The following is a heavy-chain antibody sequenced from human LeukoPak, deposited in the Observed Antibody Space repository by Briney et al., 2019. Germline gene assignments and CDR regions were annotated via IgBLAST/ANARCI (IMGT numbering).Heavy chain of an antibody. V-gene: IGHV1-24*01. J-gene: IGHJ5*02. CDR3: ATDLSTGPPHNWFDP. D-gene: IGHD1-14*01. CDR2: FDPEDGET. CDR1: GYTLTELS. Sequence: ASVKVSCKVSGYTLTELSMHWVRQAPGKGLEWMGGFDPEDGETIYAQKFQGRVTMTEDTSTDTAYMEPSSLRSEDMAVYYCATDLSTGPPHNWFDPWGQGTLVTVSS.